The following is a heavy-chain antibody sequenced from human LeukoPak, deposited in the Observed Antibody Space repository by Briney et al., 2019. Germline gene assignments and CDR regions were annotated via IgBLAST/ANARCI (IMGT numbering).Heavy chain of an antibody. V-gene: IGHV1-69*04. J-gene: IGHJ4*02. D-gene: IGHD3-22*01. CDR2: IIPILGIA. Sequence: SVNVSRKSTGCTLSSYTISWVRQPPGQGRDWMGRIIPILGIANYAQQFQGRVTITADKSTSTAYMELSSLRSEDTAVYYCARDGDYYDSSGVCFDYWGQGTLVTVSS. CDR3: ARDGDYYDSSGVCFDY. CDR1: GCTLSSYT.